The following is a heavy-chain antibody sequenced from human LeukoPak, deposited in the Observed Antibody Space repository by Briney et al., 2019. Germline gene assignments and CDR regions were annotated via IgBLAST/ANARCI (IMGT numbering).Heavy chain of an antibody. J-gene: IGHJ4*02. V-gene: IGHV3-21*01. CDR1: GFTFSSYS. D-gene: IGHD3-10*01. CDR2: ISSSSSYI. CDR3: ARSAWGFGELLYPPAFDY. Sequence: GGSLRLSCAASGFTFSSYSMNWVRQAPGKGLEWVSSISSSSSYIYYADSVKGRFTISRDNAKNSLYLQMNSLRAEDTAVYYCARSAWGFGELLYPPAFDYWGQGTLVTVSS.